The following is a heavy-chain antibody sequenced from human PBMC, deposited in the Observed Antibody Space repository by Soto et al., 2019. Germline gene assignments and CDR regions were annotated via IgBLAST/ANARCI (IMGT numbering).Heavy chain of an antibody. CDR1: GGSVSSGSYY. V-gene: IGHV4-61*01. Sequence: SETLSLTCTVSGGSVSSGSYYWSWIRQPPGKGLEWIGYIYYSGSTNYNPSLKSRVTISVDTSKNQFSLKLSSVTAADTAVYYCARDGFGSSFDYWGQGALVTVSS. CDR3: ARDGFGSSFDY. D-gene: IGHD6-6*01. CDR2: IYYSGST. J-gene: IGHJ4*02.